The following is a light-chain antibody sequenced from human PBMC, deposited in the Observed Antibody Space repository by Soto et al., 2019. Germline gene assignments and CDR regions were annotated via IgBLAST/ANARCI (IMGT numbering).Light chain of an antibody. CDR3: QQYNSYSIT. V-gene: IGKV1-5*01. CDR2: DAS. CDR1: QSISSW. Sequence: DIQMTQSPSTLSASVGDRVTITCRASQSISSWLAWYQQKPGKAPKLLISDASNLQSGVPSRFSGSGSGTEFTRTVTNLQPDDFATYYCQQYNSYSITFGQGTRLEIK. J-gene: IGKJ5*01.